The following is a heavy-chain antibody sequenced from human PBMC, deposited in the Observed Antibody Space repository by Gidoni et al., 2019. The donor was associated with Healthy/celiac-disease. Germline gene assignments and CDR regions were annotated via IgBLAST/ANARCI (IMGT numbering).Heavy chain of an antibody. CDR3: ARPIIAARLYAFDI. CDR1: GGSFSGYY. D-gene: IGHD5-12*01. V-gene: IGHV4-34*01. Sequence: QVQLQQWGAGLLKPSETLSLTCAVYGGSFSGYYWSWIRQPPGKGLEWIGEINHSGSTNYNPALKSRVTISVDTSKNQFSLKLSSVTAADTAVYYCARPIIAARLYAFDIWGQGTMVTVSS. CDR2: INHSGST. J-gene: IGHJ3*02.